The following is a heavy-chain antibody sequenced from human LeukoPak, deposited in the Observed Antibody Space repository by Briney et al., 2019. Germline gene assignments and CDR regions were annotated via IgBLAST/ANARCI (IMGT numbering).Heavy chain of an antibody. D-gene: IGHD5-24*01. J-gene: IGHJ6*02. V-gene: IGHV3-49*04. Sequence: GGSLRLSCTASGFTFGDYAMSWVRQAPGKGLEWVGFIRSKAYGGTTEYAASVKGRFTISRDDSTSIAYLQMNSLKTEDTAVYYCSRVVMATYYYGIDVWGQGTTVTVSS. CDR3: SRVVMATYYYGIDV. CDR2: IRSKAYGGTT. CDR1: GFTFGDYA.